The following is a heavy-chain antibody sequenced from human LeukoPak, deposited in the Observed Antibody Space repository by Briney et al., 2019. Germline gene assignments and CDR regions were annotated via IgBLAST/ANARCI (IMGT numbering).Heavy chain of an antibody. CDR2: ISPTGKTT. CDR3: ARGVVSGYNVLTGYFRAFDY. Sequence: PGGSLRLSCAASGFTFSGSEMHWVRQAPGKGLEWVAYISPTGKTTNYADSVQGRFTVSRDNDKNLIFLQTSSLRAGDTAIYYCARGVVSGYNVLTGYFRAFDYWGQGALVTVSS. CDR1: GFTFSGSE. J-gene: IGHJ4*02. D-gene: IGHD3-9*01. V-gene: IGHV3-48*03.